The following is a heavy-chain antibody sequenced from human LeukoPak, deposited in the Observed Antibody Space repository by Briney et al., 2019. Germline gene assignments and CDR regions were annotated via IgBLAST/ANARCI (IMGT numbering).Heavy chain of an antibody. CDR1: TFTFNNYA. Sequence: GGSLGLSCAASTFTFNNYAMHWVRQAPGKGLEWVAVILYDGTMKYYGDSVKGRFTISRDNSNNMLYLQMNSLRPEDTAVYFCARDIRGPTGFDSSGRDTLDYWGQGTLVTVSS. CDR2: ILYDGTMK. V-gene: IGHV3-30*04. D-gene: IGHD3-22*01. J-gene: IGHJ4*02. CDR3: ARDIRGPTGFDSSGRDTLDY.